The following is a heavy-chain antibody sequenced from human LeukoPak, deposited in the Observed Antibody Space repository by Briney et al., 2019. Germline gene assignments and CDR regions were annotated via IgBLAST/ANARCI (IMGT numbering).Heavy chain of an antibody. CDR2: ISTSSSYI. J-gene: IGHJ4*02. CDR3: ARDLLGHTTLTTVTAYYFDY. CDR1: GFTFSSYE. Sequence: GGSLRLSCAASGFTFSSYEMNWVRQAPGKGLEWVSSISTSSSYIYYADSVKGRFTISRDNAKNSLYLQMNSLRAEDTALYYCARDLLGHTTLTTVTAYYFDYWGQGTLVTVSS. V-gene: IGHV3-21*04. D-gene: IGHD4-11*01.